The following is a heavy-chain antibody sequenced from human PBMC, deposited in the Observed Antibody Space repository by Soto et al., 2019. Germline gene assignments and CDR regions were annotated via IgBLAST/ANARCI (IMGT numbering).Heavy chain of an antibody. CDR3: ARDQPGYSYGYGLGY. J-gene: IGHJ4*02. CDR2: ISSSSSYI. D-gene: IGHD5-18*01. V-gene: IGHV3-21*01. CDR1: GFTFSSYS. Sequence: EVQLVESGGGLVKPGGSLRLSCAASGFTFSSYSMNWVRQAPGKGLEWVSSISSSSSYIYYADSVKGRFTISRDNAKNSLYRQMNSLRAEDPAVYYCARDQPGYSYGYGLGYWGQGTLVTVSS.